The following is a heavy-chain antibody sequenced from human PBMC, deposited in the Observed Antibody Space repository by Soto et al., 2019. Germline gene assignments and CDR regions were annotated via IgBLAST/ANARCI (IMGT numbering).Heavy chain of an antibody. Sequence: SQTLSLTCAISGDSVSSNRAAWIWIRQSPSRGLEWLGRTYLRSQWFNDYAESVKSRITINPDTSKNQFSLQLNSVTPEDTAVYYCARESPKDHFDYRGQGTLVTVSS. CDR3: ARESPKDHFDY. V-gene: IGHV6-1*01. CDR2: TYLRSQWFN. CDR1: GDSVSSNRAA. J-gene: IGHJ4*02.